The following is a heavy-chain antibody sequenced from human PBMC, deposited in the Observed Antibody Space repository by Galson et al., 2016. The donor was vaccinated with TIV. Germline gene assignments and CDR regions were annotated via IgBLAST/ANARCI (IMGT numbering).Heavy chain of an antibody. CDR3: ARRTHYDSSGFYDAFDI. CDR2: IYFTGRT. V-gene: IGHV4-39*01. J-gene: IGHJ3*02. Sequence: SLTCIVSGGSISSSNYYWGWIRQPPGKGLEWIGSIYFTGRTWYNPSLKSRVTISMDTSNNQFSLRLSSVTAADTAIYYCARRTHYDSSGFYDAFDIWDRGTMVTVSS. CDR1: GGSISSSNYY. D-gene: IGHD3-22*01.